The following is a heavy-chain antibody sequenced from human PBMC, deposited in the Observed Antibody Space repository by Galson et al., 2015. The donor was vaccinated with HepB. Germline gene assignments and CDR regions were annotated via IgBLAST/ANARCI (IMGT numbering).Heavy chain of an antibody. Sequence: SLRLSCAASGFTFNYYWMTWVRQAPGKGPEWVANIKQDGSDKYYVDSVKGRFTISRDNAKKSVYLQMNSLRVEDTAVYYCARANAMDVWGQGTTVTVSS. V-gene: IGHV3-7*03. CDR3: ARANAMDV. J-gene: IGHJ6*02. D-gene: IGHD2-8*01. CDR2: IKQDGSDK. CDR1: GFTFNYYW.